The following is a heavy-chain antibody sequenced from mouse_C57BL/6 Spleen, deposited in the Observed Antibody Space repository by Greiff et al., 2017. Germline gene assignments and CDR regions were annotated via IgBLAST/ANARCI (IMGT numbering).Heavy chain of an antibody. D-gene: IGHD3-2*02. V-gene: IGHV1-82*01. CDR1: GYAFSSSW. CDR2: IYPGDGDT. CDR3: VRGRLRLDYAMDY. Sequence: VQLQQSGPELVKPGASVKISCKASGYAFSSSWMNWVKQRPGKGLEWIGRIYPGDGDTNYNGKFKGKATLTADKSSSTAYMQLSSLTSEDSAVYFCVRGRLRLDYAMDYWGQGTSVTVSS. J-gene: IGHJ4*01.